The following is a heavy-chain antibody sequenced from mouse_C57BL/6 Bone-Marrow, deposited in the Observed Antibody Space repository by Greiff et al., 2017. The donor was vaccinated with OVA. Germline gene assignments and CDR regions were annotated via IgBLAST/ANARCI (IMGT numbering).Heavy chain of an antibody. Sequence: EVQLVESGGGLVQPKGSLKLSCAASGFSFNTYAMNWVRQAPGKGLEWVARIRSKSNNYATYYADSVKDRFTISRDDSDSRIYMQMNNLKTEDTDMYYRMRQGDAITTVVARDYYAMDYWGQGTSVTVSS. CDR3: MRQGDAITTVVARDYYAMDY. CDR2: IRSKSNNYAT. D-gene: IGHD1-1*01. J-gene: IGHJ4*01. V-gene: IGHV10-1*01. CDR1: GFSFNTYA.